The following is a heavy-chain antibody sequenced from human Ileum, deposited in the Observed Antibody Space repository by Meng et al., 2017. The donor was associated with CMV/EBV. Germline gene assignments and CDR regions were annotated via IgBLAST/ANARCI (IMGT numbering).Heavy chain of an antibody. CDR1: GFTFSSYG. CDR3: ASGGGRYEY. V-gene: IGHV3-7*01. Sequence: GESLKISCEASGFTFSSYGMSWVRQAPGKGLEWVANIKQDGTDKYYVDSVKGRFTISSDNSKNSLYLQMNSLRAADTAVYYCASGGGRYEYWGQGTLVTVSS. J-gene: IGHJ4*02. D-gene: IGHD6-19*01. CDR2: IKQDGTDK.